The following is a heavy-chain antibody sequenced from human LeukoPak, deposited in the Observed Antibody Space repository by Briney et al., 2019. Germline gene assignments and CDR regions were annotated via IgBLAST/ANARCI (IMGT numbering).Heavy chain of an antibody. D-gene: IGHD2/OR15-2a*01. V-gene: IGHV4-30-4*08. J-gene: IGHJ6*03. Sequence: SQTLSLTCSVSGDSIRSGDYYWTWIRQPPGKGLEWIGYVYHSGPTYYNPSLKSRVTISVDTSKNQFSLKLSSVTAADTAVYYCARSTFGKLSYYYYYYMDVWGKGTTVTVSS. CDR3: ARSTFGKLSYYYYYYMDV. CDR1: GDSIRSGDYY. CDR2: VYHSGPT.